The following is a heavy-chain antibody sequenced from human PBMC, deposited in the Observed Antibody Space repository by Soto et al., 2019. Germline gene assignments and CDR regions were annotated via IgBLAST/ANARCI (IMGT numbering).Heavy chain of an antibody. Sequence: QVQLVQSGAEVKKPGSSVKVSCKASGGTFSSYAISWVRQAPGQGLEWMGGIIPIFGTANYAQKFQGRVTITADESTSTAYMELSSRRSEDTAVYYCARDCSGGSCHPPAFDIWGQGTMVTVSS. V-gene: IGHV1-69*01. J-gene: IGHJ3*02. D-gene: IGHD2-15*01. CDR2: IIPIFGTA. CDR1: GGTFSSYA. CDR3: ARDCSGGSCHPPAFDI.